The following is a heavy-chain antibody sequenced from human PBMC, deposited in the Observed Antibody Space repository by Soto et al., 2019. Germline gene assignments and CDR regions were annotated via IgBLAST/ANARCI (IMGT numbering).Heavy chain of an antibody. CDR3: ARSGVTGIVIPSHWFDP. V-gene: IGHV4-34*10. D-gene: IGHD2-21*02. CDR1: GGSVNGYY. Sequence: PSETLSLTCAVYGGSVNGYYWNWIRQPPGKGLEWIGCISSSGSTYYNPALNNRISLSLDTSQNQFSLKLLSVTAADTAIYYCARSGVTGIVIPSHWFDPWGQGTLVTV. J-gene: IGHJ5*02. CDR2: ISSSGST.